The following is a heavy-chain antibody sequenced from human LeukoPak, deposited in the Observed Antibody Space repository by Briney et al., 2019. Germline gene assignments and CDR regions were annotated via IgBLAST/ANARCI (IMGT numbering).Heavy chain of an antibody. J-gene: IGHJ4*02. CDR3: SRNGLVDFDY. Sequence: GFLRLSCTTSGFALDDFAMSWVRQPAGKGLEWVGFIRRRAYGGAAEYAASVKGRFIISRDDSKGIAYLQMNSLKTEDTAVYYCSRNGLVDFDYWGQGSRVIVSP. V-gene: IGHV3-49*04. CDR2: IRRRAYGGAA. CDR1: GFALDDFA.